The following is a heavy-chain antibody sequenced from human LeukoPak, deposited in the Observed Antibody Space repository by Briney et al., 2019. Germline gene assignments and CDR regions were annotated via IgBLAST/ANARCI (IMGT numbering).Heavy chain of an antibody. D-gene: IGHD4-17*01. CDR3: AKAGYGDSNFDY. V-gene: IGHV3-23*01. J-gene: IGHJ4*02. CDR2: ISGSGGST. Sequence: SGGSLRLSCAASGFTFSSYAMSWVRQAPGKGLEWVSAISGSGGSTYYADSVKGRFTISRDNSKNTLYPQMNSLRAEDTAVYYCAKAGYGDSNFDYWGQGTLVTVSS. CDR1: GFTFSSYA.